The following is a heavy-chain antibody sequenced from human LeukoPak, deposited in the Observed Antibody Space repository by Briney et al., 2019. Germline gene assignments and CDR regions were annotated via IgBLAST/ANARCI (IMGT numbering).Heavy chain of an antibody. Sequence: GGSLRLSCAASGFTFSNYWMAWVRQAPGKGLEWVANIDQGGSEKESVDSVKGRFTISRDNAKNSLYLQMSNLRAEDTAVYYCARWRGAQSEFEYWGQGTLVTVSS. J-gene: IGHJ4*02. CDR2: IDQGGSEK. CDR1: GFTFSNYW. CDR3: ARWRGAQSEFEY. D-gene: IGHD3-3*01. V-gene: IGHV3-7*01.